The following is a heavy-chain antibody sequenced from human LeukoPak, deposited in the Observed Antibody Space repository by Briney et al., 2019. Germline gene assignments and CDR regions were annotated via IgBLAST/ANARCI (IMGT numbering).Heavy chain of an antibody. J-gene: IGHJ4*02. V-gene: IGHV4-39*01. D-gene: IGHD4-17*01. CDR1: GGSISSSSYY. Sequence: KPSETLSLTCTVSGGSISSSSYYWGWIRQPLGKGLEWIGSIYYSGSTYYNPSLKSRVTISVDTSKNQFSLKLSSVTAADTAVYYCARMTTVPTGGGNYFDYWGQGTLVTVSS. CDR2: IYYSGST. CDR3: ARMTTVPTGGGNYFDY.